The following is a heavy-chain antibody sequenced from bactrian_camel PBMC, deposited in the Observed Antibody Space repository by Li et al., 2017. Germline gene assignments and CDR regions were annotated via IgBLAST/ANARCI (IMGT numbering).Heavy chain of an antibody. CDR3: AASHSFILTPRFYRLESSDYPY. D-gene: IGHD4*01. Sequence: QVQLVESGGGSVQTGGSLRLSCVASGDTHSRLYMAWFRQAPGKEREGVATISGGGSITYTDSVKGRFTISKDNAENSLFLQMSNLKPEDTAMYYCAASHSFILTPRFYRLESSDYPYRDQGT. CDR2: ISGGGSIT. CDR1: GDTHSRLY. V-gene: IGHV3-3*01. J-gene: IGHJ4*01.